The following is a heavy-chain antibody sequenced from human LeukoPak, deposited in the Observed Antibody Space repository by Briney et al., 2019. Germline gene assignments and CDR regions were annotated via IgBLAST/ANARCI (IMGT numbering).Heavy chain of an antibody. CDR2: INHSGST. D-gene: IGHD2-15*01. V-gene: IGHV4-34*01. CDR3: ARHRRVDKYSSFDY. CDR1: GGSFSGYY. J-gene: IGHJ4*02. Sequence: PSETLSLTCAVYGGSFSGYYWSWIRQPPGKGLEWIGEINHSGSTNYNPSLKSRVTISVDTSKNQFSLKLSSVTAADTAVYYCARHRRVDKYSSFDYWGQGTLVTVSS.